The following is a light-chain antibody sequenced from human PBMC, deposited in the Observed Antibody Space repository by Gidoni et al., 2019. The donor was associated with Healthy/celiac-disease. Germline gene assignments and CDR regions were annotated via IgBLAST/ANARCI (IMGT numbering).Light chain of an antibody. V-gene: IGKV4-1*01. CDR2: WAS. CDR3: QQYYSTPLT. Sequence: DILMTQSRDSLAVSLGERATINCKSNQSVLYSSNNKNYLAWYQQKPGQPPKLLIYWASTRESGVPDRFSGSGSGTDFTLTISSLQAEDVAVYYCQQYYSTPLTFGGGTKVEIK. CDR1: QSVLYSSNNKNY. J-gene: IGKJ4*01.